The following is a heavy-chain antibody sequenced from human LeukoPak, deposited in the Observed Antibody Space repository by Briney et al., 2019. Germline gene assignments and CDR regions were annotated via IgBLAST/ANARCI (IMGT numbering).Heavy chain of an antibody. D-gene: IGHD3-22*01. CDR3: ARGRFYYYDSSGYSFDY. J-gene: IGHJ4*02. CDR1: GFTFSSYA. V-gene: IGHV3-23*01. CDR2: ISGSGGST. Sequence: QTGGSLRLSCAASGFTFSSYAMSWVRQAPGKGLEWVSAISGSGGSTYYPDSVKGRFTISRDNAKNSLYLQMNSLRAEDTAVYYCARGRFYYYDSSGYSFDYWGQGTLVTVSS.